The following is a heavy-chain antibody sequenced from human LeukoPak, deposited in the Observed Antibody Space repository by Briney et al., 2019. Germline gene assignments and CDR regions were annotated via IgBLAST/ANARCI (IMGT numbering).Heavy chain of an antibody. V-gene: IGHV1-2*02. CDR3: ARGGWGRFLEPYYFDY. J-gene: IGHJ4*02. Sequence: ASVKVSCKASGYTFTGYYMHWVRQAPGQGLEWMGWINPNSGGTNYAQKFQGRVTMTRDTSITTAYMDLSKLRSDDTAVYYCARGGWGRFLEPYYFDYWGQGTLVTVSS. D-gene: IGHD3-3*01. CDR2: INPNSGGT. CDR1: GYTFTGYY.